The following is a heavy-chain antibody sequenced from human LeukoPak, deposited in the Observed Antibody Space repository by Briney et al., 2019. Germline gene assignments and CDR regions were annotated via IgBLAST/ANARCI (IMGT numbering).Heavy chain of an antibody. J-gene: IGHJ3*02. CDR1: GFTFSSYW. V-gene: IGHV3-74*01. CDR3: AKNYYGSGSYYNAGAFDI. D-gene: IGHD3-10*01. CDR2: INTDGSST. Sequence: GGSLRLSCAASGFTFSSYWMLWVRQAPGKGLVWVSRINTDGSSTSYADSVKGRFTISRDNAKNTLYLQMNSLRAEDTAVYYCAKNYYGSGSYYNAGAFDIWGQGTMVTVSS.